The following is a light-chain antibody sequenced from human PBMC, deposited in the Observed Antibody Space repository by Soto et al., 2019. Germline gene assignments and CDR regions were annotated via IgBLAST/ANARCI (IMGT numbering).Light chain of an antibody. CDR3: ETWESNTVV. J-gene: IGLJ2*01. CDR1: SGHSTYI. V-gene: IGLV4-60*02. Sequence: QAVVTQSSSASASPGSSVKLTCTLDSGHSTYIIAWHQQQPGKAPRYLMKLEGSGTYNKGSGVPDRFSGSSSGADRYLTISNLQFEDEADYYCETWESNTVVFGGGTKLTVL. CDR2: LEGSGTY.